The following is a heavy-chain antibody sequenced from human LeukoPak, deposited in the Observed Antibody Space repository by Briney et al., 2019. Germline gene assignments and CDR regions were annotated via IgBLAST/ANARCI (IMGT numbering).Heavy chain of an antibody. CDR3: ASTSVDYGDYADYYYYMDV. J-gene: IGHJ6*03. Sequence: GGSLRLSCAASGFTFSSYAMHWVRQAPGKGLEWVAVISYDGSNKYYADSVKGRFSISRDNSKNTLYLQMNSLRAEDTAVYYCASTSVDYGDYADYYYYMDVWGKGTTVTISS. CDR1: GFTFSSYA. CDR2: ISYDGSNK. D-gene: IGHD4-17*01. V-gene: IGHV3-30*04.